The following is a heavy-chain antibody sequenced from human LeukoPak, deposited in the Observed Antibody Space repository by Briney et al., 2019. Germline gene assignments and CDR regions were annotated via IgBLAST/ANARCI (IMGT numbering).Heavy chain of an antibody. J-gene: IGHJ4*02. V-gene: IGHV4-59*01. Sequence: TSETLSLTCTVSGGSISSYYWSWIRQPPGKGLEWIGYIYYSGSTNYNPSPKSRVTISVDTSKNQFSLKLSSVTAADTAVYYCARHYDFWSGYYDYWGQGTLVTVSS. D-gene: IGHD3-3*01. CDR2: IYYSGST. CDR3: ARHYDFWSGYYDY. CDR1: GGSISSYY.